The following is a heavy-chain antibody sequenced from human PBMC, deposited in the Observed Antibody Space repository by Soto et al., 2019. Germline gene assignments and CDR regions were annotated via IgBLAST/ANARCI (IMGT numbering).Heavy chain of an antibody. D-gene: IGHD6-13*01. Sequence: EVQLLESGGGLVQPGGSLRLSCATSGFTFSTYAMSWVRQAPGQGLEWVSGISGSGGGTYYADSVKGRFTISRDNSKNTLYLQMSSLRAEDTAVYYCGKGQPRAAAILDHWGQGTLVTVSS. CDR3: GKGQPRAAAILDH. V-gene: IGHV3-23*01. CDR2: ISGSGGGT. J-gene: IGHJ4*02. CDR1: GFTFSTYA.